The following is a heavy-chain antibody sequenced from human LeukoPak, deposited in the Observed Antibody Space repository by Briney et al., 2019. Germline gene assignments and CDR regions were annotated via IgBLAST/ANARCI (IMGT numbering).Heavy chain of an antibody. CDR3: ARLAGDDAFDI. J-gene: IGHJ3*02. V-gene: IGHV4-59*01. D-gene: IGHD3-3*02. Sequence: SETLSLTCSVSGGSITSYYWSWIRQPPGKGLEWIGDIYYSGSTNYNPSLKSRVTISVDTSKNQFSLMLSSVTAADTAVYYCARLAGDDAFDIWGQGTMVTVSS. CDR2: IYYSGST. CDR1: GGSITSYY.